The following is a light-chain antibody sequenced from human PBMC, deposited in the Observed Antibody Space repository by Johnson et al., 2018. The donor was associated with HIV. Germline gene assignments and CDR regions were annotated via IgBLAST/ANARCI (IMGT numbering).Light chain of an antibody. CDR3: GTWVSSVSAYV. Sequence: QPVLTQPPSVSAAPGQKVTISCSGSSSDIGKNYVSWYQQLPGTAPKLLVYENNKRPSGIPYRFSGSKSGTSATLAITGLQAGDEAAYYCGTWVSSVSAYVFGTGTKVTVL. J-gene: IGLJ1*01. CDR1: SSDIGKNY. CDR2: ENN. V-gene: IGLV1-51*02.